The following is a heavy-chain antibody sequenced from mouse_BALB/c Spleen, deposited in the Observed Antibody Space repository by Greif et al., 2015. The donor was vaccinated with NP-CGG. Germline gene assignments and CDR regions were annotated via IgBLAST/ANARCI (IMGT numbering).Heavy chain of an antibody. CDR3: ARDWYFDY. CDR1: GYTFTSSW. Sequence: QLQQSGSVLVRPGASVKLSCKASGYTFTSSWMHWAKQRPGQGLEWIGEIHPNSGNTNYNEKFKGKATLTVDTSSXTAYVDLSSLTSEDSAVYYCARDWYFDYWGQGTTLTVSS. D-gene: IGHD4-1*01. J-gene: IGHJ2*01. V-gene: IGHV1S130*01. CDR2: IHPNSGNT.